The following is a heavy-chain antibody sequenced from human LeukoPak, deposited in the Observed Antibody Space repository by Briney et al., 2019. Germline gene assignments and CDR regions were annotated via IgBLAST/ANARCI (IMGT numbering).Heavy chain of an antibody. CDR1: GFTFSSYA. CDR3: AKDSLGGSGSPSFDY. D-gene: IGHD3-10*01. J-gene: IGHJ4*02. Sequence: GGSLRLSCAASGFTFSSYAMSWVRQAPGKGLEWVSAISGSGGSTYYAGSVKGRFTISRDNSKNTLYLQMNSLRAEDTAVYYCAKDSLGGSGSPSFDYWGQGTLVTVSS. V-gene: IGHV3-23*01. CDR2: ISGSGGST.